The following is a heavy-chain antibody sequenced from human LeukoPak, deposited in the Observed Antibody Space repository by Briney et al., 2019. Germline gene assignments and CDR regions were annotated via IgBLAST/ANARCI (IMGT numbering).Heavy chain of an antibody. CDR2: ISGSGGST. Sequence: GGSLRLSCAASGFTFSTYWMDWVRQAPGKGLEWVSAISGSGGSTYYADSVKGRFAISRDNSKNTLYLQMNSLRAEDTAVYYCAKERFYYDSRLGFVYWGQGTLVTVSS. V-gene: IGHV3-23*01. D-gene: IGHD3-22*01. CDR1: GFTFSTYW. J-gene: IGHJ4*02. CDR3: AKERFYYDSRLGFVY.